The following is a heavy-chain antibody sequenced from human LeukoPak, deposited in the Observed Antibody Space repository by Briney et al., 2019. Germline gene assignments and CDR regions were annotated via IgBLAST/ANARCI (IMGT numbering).Heavy chain of an antibody. CDR1: GFTFSSYG. V-gene: IGHV3-30*18. CDR2: ISYDGSNK. J-gene: IGHJ4*02. CDR3: AKDWVSGPLSRDILTGYYGLGDY. D-gene: IGHD3-9*01. Sequence: GGSLRLSCAASGFTFSSYGMHWVRQAPGKGLEWVAVISYDGSNKYYADSVKGRFTISRDNSKNTLYLQMNSLRAEDTAVYYRAKDWVSGPLSRDILTGYYGLGDYWGQGTLVTVSS.